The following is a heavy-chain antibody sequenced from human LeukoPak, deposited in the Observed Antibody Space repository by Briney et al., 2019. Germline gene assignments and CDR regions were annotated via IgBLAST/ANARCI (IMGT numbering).Heavy chain of an antibody. J-gene: IGHJ4*02. CDR1: GYTLTELS. D-gene: IGHD3-10*01. V-gene: IGHV1-24*01. CDR3: ATGGIDSGGGDDFDY. Sequence: ASVKVSCKVSGYTLTELSMHWVRQAPGKGLEWMGGFDPEDGETIYAQKFQGRVTMTEDTSTDTAYMELSSLRSEDTAVYYCATGGIDSGGGDDFDYGGRGPLVTVSS. CDR2: FDPEDGET.